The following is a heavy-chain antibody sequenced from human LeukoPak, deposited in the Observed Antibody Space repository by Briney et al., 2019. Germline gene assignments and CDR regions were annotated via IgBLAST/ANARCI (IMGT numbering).Heavy chain of an antibody. J-gene: IGHJ4*02. V-gene: IGHV3-11*03. CDR2: ISSSSSYT. Sequence: GGSLRLSCAASGFTFSDYYMSWIRQAPGKGLEWVSYISSSSSYTNYADSVKGRFTISRDNAENSLYLQMNSLRAEDTAVYYCASSSWYGGFDYWGQGTLVTVSS. CDR3: ASSSWYGGFDY. CDR1: GFTFSDYY. D-gene: IGHD6-13*01.